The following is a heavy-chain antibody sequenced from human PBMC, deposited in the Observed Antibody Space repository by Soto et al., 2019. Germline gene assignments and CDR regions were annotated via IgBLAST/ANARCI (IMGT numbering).Heavy chain of an antibody. CDR2: IRSKANNYAA. Sequence: GGSLRLSCAASGFTFSGSAMHWVRQASGKGLEWVGRIRSKANNYAAEYAASVKGRFTISRDDSKNTAYLQMSSLKTEDTAVYYCARYSSTLQWLFDERAQGTPVTVSS. D-gene: IGHD3-3*01. J-gene: IGHJ4*02. V-gene: IGHV3-73*01. CDR1: GFTFSGSA. CDR3: ARYSSTLQWLFDE.